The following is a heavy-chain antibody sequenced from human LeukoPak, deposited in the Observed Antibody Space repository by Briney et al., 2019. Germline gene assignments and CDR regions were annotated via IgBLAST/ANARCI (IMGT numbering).Heavy chain of an antibody. CDR3: ARPFGPYYYDSSGYDDAFDI. D-gene: IGHD3-22*01. CDR1: GFTFSTYS. Sequence: PGGSLRLSCTASGFTFSTYSINWVRQAPGKGLEWVSYISSSESTIYYADSVKGRFTISRDNAKNSLYLQMDSLRDGDTAVYYCARPFGPYYYDSSGYDDAFDIWGQGTMVTVSS. V-gene: IGHV3-48*02. CDR2: ISSSESTI. J-gene: IGHJ3*02.